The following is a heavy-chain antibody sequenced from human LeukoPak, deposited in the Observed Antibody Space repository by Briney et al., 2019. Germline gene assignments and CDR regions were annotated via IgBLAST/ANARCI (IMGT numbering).Heavy chain of an antibody. D-gene: IGHD1-26*01. Sequence: GGPLRLSCAASGFTFSTYSMNWVRQAPGKGLEWVSSISYTSGYIYYADSVKGRFTISRDNAKNSLFLQMNSLRAEDAAVYYCARASGSYQDAFDIWGQGTMVTVSS. V-gene: IGHV3-21*01. CDR3: ARASGSYQDAFDI. J-gene: IGHJ3*02. CDR1: GFTFSTYS. CDR2: ISYTSGYI.